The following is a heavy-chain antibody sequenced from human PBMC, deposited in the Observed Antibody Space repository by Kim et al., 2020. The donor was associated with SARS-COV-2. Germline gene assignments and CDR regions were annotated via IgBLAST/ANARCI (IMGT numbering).Heavy chain of an antibody. Sequence: SLTSRVPISVDTSKNQFSLKLSSVTAADTAVYYCARGQRVGATGGKYMDVWGKGTTVTVSS. V-gene: IGHV4-34*01. D-gene: IGHD1-26*01. CDR3: ARGQRVGATGGKYMDV. J-gene: IGHJ6*03.